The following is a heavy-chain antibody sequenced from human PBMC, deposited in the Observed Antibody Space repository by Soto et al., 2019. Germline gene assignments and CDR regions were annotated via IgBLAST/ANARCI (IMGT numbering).Heavy chain of an antibody. J-gene: IGHJ6*02. V-gene: IGHV3-7*01. CDR2: IKQDGSEK. CDR3: ARDWTYCAGGACYYGMDV. Sequence: PGGSLRLSCAASGFTFSSCWMSWVRQAPGKWLEWVANIKQDGSEKYYADSVKGRFSISRDNVQKSLFLQMNNLRDEDTAVYYCARDWTYCAGGACYYGMDVWGQGTTVTVSS. D-gene: IGHD2-8*02. CDR1: GFTFSSCW.